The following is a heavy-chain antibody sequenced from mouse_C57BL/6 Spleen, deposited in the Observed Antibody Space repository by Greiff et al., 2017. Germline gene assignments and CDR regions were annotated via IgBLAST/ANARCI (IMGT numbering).Heavy chain of an antibody. Sequence: VQLQQSGAELVRPGTSVKVSCKASGYAFTNYLIEWVKQRPGQGLEWIGVINPGSGGTNYNEKFKGKATLTADKSSSTAYMQLSSLTSEDSAVYFCARVGTGPFAYCGQGTLVTVSA. CDR3: ARVGTGPFAY. CDR1: GYAFTNYL. J-gene: IGHJ3*01. CDR2: INPGSGGT. V-gene: IGHV1-54*01. D-gene: IGHD3-3*01.